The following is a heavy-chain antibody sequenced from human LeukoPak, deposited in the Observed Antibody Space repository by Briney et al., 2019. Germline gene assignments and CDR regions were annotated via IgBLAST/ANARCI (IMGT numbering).Heavy chain of an antibody. D-gene: IGHD3-16*01. CDR3: ARLGMNTFYYFDY. CDR2: IYYSGST. V-gene: IGHV4-59*08. CDR1: GGSISSYY. Sequence: SETLSLTCTVSGGSISSYYWSWIRQPPGKGLEWIGYIYYSGSTNYNPSLKSRVTISVDTSKNQFSLKLSSVTAADMAVYYCARLGMNTFYYFDYWGQGTLVTVSS. J-gene: IGHJ4*02.